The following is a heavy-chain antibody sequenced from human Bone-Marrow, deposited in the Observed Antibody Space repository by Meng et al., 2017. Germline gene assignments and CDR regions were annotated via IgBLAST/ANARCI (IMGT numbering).Heavy chain of an antibody. CDR2: IKQDGSGT. CDR1: GFTLGNNW. J-gene: IGHJ4*02. Sequence: GESLKISCVASGFTLGNNWMSWVRQAPGKGLEWVANIKQDGSGTYYVDSVKGRFIISRDNAKNSLFLQMDSLRAEDTAVYYCDYDSSAYRKHQRGWGQGTRVTVSS. D-gene: IGHD3-22*01. V-gene: IGHV3-7*01. CDR3: DYDSSAYRKHQRG.